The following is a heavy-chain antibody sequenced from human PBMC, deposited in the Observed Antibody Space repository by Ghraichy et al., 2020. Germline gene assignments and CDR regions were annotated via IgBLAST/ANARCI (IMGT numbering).Heavy chain of an antibody. Sequence: SETLSLTCTVSGGSISTLFWTWIRQPPGKGLEWIGYISYSGSTNYNPSLKSRVTVSMDTSKNQFSLRLSSVTAADTAVYYCARGRLSSSRTSLEYWGQGALVTGSS. CDR1: GGSISTLF. CDR3: ARGRLSSSRTSLEY. V-gene: IGHV4-59*11. CDR2: ISYSGST. J-gene: IGHJ4*02. D-gene: IGHD6-13*01.